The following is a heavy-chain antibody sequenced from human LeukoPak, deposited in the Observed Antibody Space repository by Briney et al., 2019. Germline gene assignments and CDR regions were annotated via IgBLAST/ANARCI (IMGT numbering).Heavy chain of an antibody. CDR1: GFTFSSYA. CDR3: AKAYCGGVCCFDS. CDR2: IRDSSGSA. Sequence: LAGGSLRLSCGASGFTFSSYAMSWVRQAPGEGLEWVSTIRDSSGSAYYADSVQGRFTTSRDNSNNTLYLQMNSLLAEDTAVYYCAKAYCGGVCCFDSWGQGTLVTVSS. V-gene: IGHV3-23*01. J-gene: IGHJ4*02. D-gene: IGHD2-21*02.